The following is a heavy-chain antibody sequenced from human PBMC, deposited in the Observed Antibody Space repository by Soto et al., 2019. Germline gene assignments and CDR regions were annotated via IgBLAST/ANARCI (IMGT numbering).Heavy chain of an antibody. Sequence: EVQLSESGGDLVQPGGSLRLSCAASGFTFNTYAMNWVRQAPGKGLEWVSAISGSAVSAYYAASVKGRFTISRDNSRNTVYLQMNSLRDEDTAVYYCAKDVSYSTTWYWAFDYWGQGTRVTVSS. D-gene: IGHD2-2*01. CDR3: AKDVSYSTTWYWAFDY. CDR2: ISGSAVSA. J-gene: IGHJ4*02. V-gene: IGHV3-23*01. CDR1: GFTFNTYA.